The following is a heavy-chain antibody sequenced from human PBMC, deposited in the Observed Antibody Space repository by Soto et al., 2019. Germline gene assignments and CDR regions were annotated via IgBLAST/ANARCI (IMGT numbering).Heavy chain of an antibody. J-gene: IGHJ4*02. Sequence: EVQLVESGGGLVQPGGSLRLSCAASGFTFSSYWMSLFRQAPWKGLEWVANIKQDGSEKYYVDSVNGRFTISRDNAKNSLYLQMNSLRAEDTAVYYCGAARPSNYWGQGTLVTVSS. CDR2: IKQDGSEK. D-gene: IGHD6-6*01. V-gene: IGHV3-7*01. CDR3: GAARPSNY. CDR1: GFTFSSYW.